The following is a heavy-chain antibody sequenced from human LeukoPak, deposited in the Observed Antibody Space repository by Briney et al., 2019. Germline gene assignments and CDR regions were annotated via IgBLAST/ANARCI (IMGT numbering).Heavy chain of an antibody. J-gene: IGHJ4*02. CDR2: IIPIFGTA. CDR3: ARCPLQFGPPYYFDY. D-gene: IGHD5-24*01. Sequence: ASVKVSCKASGYTFTSYYMHWVRQAPGQGLEWMGGIIPIFGTANYAQKFQGRVTITADESTSTAYMELSSLRSEDTAAYYCARCPLQFGPPYYFDYWGQGTLVTVSS. CDR1: GYTFTSYY. V-gene: IGHV1-69*13.